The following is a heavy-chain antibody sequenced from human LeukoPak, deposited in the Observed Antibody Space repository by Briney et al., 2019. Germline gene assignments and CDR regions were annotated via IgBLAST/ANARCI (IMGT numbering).Heavy chain of an antibody. Sequence: SETLSLTCTVSGGSISSYYWSWIRQPPGKGLEWIGYIYYSGSTNYNPSLKSRVTISVYTSKNQFSLKLSSVTAADTAVYYCARVSVVTDDAFDIWGQGTMVTVSS. J-gene: IGHJ3*02. CDR2: IYYSGST. D-gene: IGHD4-23*01. CDR3: ARVSVVTDDAFDI. V-gene: IGHV4-59*01. CDR1: GGSISSYY.